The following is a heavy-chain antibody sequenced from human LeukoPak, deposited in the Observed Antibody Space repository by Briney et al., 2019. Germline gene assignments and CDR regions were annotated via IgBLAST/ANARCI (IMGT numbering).Heavy chain of an antibody. CDR2: INSDGSTT. J-gene: IGHJ4*02. D-gene: IGHD5-18*01. Sequence: GGSLRLSCAASGFTFSSYWMHWVRQAPGKGLVWVSRINSDGSTTNYADSVKGRFTISRDNTKNTLYLQMNSLRAEDTAVYYCARDTGWLQGVDYFDYWGQGTLVTVSS. CDR1: GFTFSSYW. CDR3: ARDTGWLQGVDYFDY. V-gene: IGHV3-74*01.